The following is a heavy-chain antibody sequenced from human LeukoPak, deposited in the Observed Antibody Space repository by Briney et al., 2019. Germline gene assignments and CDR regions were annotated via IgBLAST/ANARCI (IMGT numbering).Heavy chain of an antibody. J-gene: IGHJ5*02. V-gene: IGHV4-59*08. Sequence: SETLSLTCTVSGGSISSYYWSWIRQPPGKGLGWIGYIYYSGSTNYNPSLKSRVTISVDTSKNQFSLKLSSVTAADTAVYYCARAPQWLGWFDPWGQGTLVTVSS. CDR2: IYYSGST. CDR1: GGSISSYY. D-gene: IGHD6-19*01. CDR3: ARAPQWLGWFDP.